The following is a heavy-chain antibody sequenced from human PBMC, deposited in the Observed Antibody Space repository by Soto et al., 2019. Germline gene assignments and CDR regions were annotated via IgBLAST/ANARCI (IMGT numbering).Heavy chain of an antibody. V-gene: IGHV3-49*03. Sequence: GGSLRLSCTASGFTFGDYAMSWFRQAPGKGLEWVGFIRSKAYGGTTEYAASVKGRFTISRDDSKSIAYLQMNSLKTEDTAVYYCTRGPHLTMAGHFDYWGQGTLVTVSS. D-gene: IGHD3-10*01. CDR3: TRGPHLTMAGHFDY. J-gene: IGHJ4*02. CDR2: IRSKAYGGTT. CDR1: GFTFGDYA.